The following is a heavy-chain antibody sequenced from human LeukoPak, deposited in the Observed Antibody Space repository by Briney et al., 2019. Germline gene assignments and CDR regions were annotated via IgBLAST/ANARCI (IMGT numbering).Heavy chain of an antibody. V-gene: IGHV5-51*03. CDR3: ARLSYYYDSSDYYPYAFDI. Sequence: GESLKISCKGSGYSFTSYWIGWVRQMPGKGLEWMGIIYPGDSDTRYSPSFQGQVTISADKSISTAYLQWSSLKASDTAMYYCARLSYYYDSSDYYPYAFDIWGQGTMVTVSS. J-gene: IGHJ3*02. CDR1: GYSFTSYW. D-gene: IGHD3-22*01. CDR2: IYPGDSDT.